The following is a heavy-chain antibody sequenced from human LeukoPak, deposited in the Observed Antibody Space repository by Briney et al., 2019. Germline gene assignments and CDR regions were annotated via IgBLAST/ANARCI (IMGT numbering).Heavy chain of an antibody. V-gene: IGHV4-39*01. CDR3: ATHSYANSNWFDP. D-gene: IGHD2-2*01. J-gene: IGHJ5*02. Sequence: SETLSLTCTVSGGSISSSSYYWGWIRQPPGKGLEWIGSIYYSGSTYYNPSLKSRVTISVDTSKNHFSLKLSSVSAADTAVYYCATHSYANSNWFDPWGQGILVTVSS. CDR1: GGSISSSSYY. CDR2: IYYSGST.